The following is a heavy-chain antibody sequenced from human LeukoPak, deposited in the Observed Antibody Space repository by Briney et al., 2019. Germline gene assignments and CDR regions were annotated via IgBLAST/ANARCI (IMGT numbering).Heavy chain of an antibody. J-gene: IGHJ4*02. Sequence: PGGSLRLSCAASGFTFSNYGMHWVRQAPGKGLEWVAVISYDGGNNYYADSVKGRFTISRDNSKSTLYLQMNGLRAEDTAVYYCAKAVAVTGMSYFDYWGQGTLVTVSS. V-gene: IGHV3-30*18. CDR2: ISYDGGNN. D-gene: IGHD6-19*01. CDR3: AKAVAVTGMSYFDY. CDR1: GFTFSNYG.